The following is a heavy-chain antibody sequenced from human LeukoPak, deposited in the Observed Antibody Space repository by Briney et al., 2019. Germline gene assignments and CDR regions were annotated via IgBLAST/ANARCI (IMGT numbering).Heavy chain of an antibody. CDR2: ISYSGGTT. D-gene: IGHD2-2*01. V-gene: IGHV3-23*01. CDR3: ARDHQLLWFDY. J-gene: IGHJ4*02. CDR1: GFTFTSYA. Sequence: GGSLRLSCASSGFTFTSYAVSWVRQAPGKGLEWVSTISYSGGTTYHTDSVKGRFTISRDNAKNSLYLQMNSLRAEDTAVYYCARDHQLLWFDYWGQGTLVTVSS.